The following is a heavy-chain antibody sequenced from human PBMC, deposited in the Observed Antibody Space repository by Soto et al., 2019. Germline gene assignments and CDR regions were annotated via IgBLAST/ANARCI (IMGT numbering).Heavy chain of an antibody. CDR1: GYSFISHY. D-gene: IGHD2-2*01. CDR2: INPSGGSA. CDR3: ARDYLSSKLSLSYFDF. J-gene: IGHJ4*02. V-gene: IGHV1-46*01. Sequence: QVQLVQSGAEVTRPGASVKVSCKASGYSFISHYIHWVRQAPGQGLEWMGFINPSGGSATLAQKFQGRVTMTRDTSTSTGYRELTSLRSEDAAVYDCARDYLSSKLSLSYFDFWGQGTLVTVSS.